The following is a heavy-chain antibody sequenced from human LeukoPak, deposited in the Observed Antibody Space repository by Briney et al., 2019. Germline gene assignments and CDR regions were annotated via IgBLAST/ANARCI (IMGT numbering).Heavy chain of an antibody. Sequence: GGSLRLSCAASGFTVSSNYMSWVRQAPGKGLEWVSVIYSGGSTYYADSVKGRSTISRDNSKNTLYLQMNSLRAEDTAVYYCARSIAVAETYWFDPWGQGTLVTVSS. D-gene: IGHD6-19*01. J-gene: IGHJ5*02. CDR1: GFTVSSNY. V-gene: IGHV3-53*01. CDR2: IYSGGST. CDR3: ARSIAVAETYWFDP.